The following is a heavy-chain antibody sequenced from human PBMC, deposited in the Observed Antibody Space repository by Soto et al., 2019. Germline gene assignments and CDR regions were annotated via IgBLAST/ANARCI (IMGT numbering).Heavy chain of an antibody. J-gene: IGHJ6*02. D-gene: IGHD3-22*01. CDR2: ISYDGSNK. CDR1: GFTFSSYA. Sequence: GGSLRLSCAASGFTFSSYAMHWVRQAPGKGLEWVAVISYDGSNKYYADSVKGRFTISRDNSKNTLYLQMNSLRAEDTAVYYCARDIRNGDYYDSSGYPTAHYYYYGMDVWGQGTTVTVSS. V-gene: IGHV3-30-3*01. CDR3: ARDIRNGDYYDSSGYPTAHYYYYGMDV.